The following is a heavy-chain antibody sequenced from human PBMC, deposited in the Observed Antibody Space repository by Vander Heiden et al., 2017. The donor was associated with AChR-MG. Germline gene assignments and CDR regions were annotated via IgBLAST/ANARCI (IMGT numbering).Heavy chain of an antibody. CDR1: GFTFSSCG. Sequence: QVQLVESGGGVVQPGRSLGLSCAASGFTFSSCGMHWVRQAPGKGLEWVAVISYDGSNKYYADSVKGRFTISRDNSKNTLYLQMNSLRAEDTAVYYCAKEIQSYPYYYYGMDVWGQGTTVTVSS. D-gene: IGHD1-26*01. CDR2: ISYDGSNK. CDR3: AKEIQSYPYYYYGMDV. J-gene: IGHJ6*02. V-gene: IGHV3-30*18.